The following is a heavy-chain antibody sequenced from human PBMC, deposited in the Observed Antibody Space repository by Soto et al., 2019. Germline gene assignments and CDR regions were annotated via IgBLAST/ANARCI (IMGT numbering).Heavy chain of an antibody. CDR2: IIPIFGTA. CDR1: GGTFSSYA. D-gene: IGHD4-4*01. V-gene: IGHV1-69*12. J-gene: IGHJ4*02. Sequence: QVQLVQSGAEVKKPGSSVKVSCKASGGTFSSYAISWVRQAPGQGLEWMGGIIPIFGTANYAQKFQGRVTITADESTSTGYLELRRLRYEDTVVYYCEGVGGVYDFSLFDYWGQGTLVTVSS. CDR3: EGVGGVYDFSLFDY.